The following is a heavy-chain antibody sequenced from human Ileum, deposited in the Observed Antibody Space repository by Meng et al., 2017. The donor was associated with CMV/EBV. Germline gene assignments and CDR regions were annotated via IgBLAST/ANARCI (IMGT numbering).Heavy chain of an antibody. V-gene: IGHV3-7*01. CDR2: IRQDGNEN. CDR1: GFTLSSYW. J-gene: IGHJ4*02. Sequence: GESLKISCAASGFTLSSYWMSWVRQAPGKGLEWVANIRQDGNENHYVDSVKGRFTISRDNAKNSLYLQMNSLRDEDTAMYYCGRGDPDYWGQGTLVTVSS. CDR3: GRGDPDY.